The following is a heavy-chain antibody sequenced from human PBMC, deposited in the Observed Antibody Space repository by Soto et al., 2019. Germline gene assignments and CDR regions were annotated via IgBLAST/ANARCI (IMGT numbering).Heavy chain of an antibody. CDR2: MYYSGST. V-gene: IGHV4-31*03. Sequence: PSETLSLTCTVSGGSISSGGYYWSWIRQHPGKGLEWIGYMYYSGSTYYNPSLKSRVTISVDTSKNQFSLKLSSVTAADTAVYYCARDLYGSGSYYGYWGQGTLVTVSS. CDR1: GGSISSGGYY. D-gene: IGHD3-10*01. CDR3: ARDLYGSGSYYGY. J-gene: IGHJ4*02.